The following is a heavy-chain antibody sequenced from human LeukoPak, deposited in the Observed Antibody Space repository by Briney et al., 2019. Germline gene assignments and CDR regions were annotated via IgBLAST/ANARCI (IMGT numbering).Heavy chain of an antibody. CDR1: GYSFTNYG. CDR3: ASSPYEWPSSPPDY. J-gene: IGHJ4*02. Sequence: ASVKVSCKTSGYSFTNYGITWVRQAPGQGLEWMGWISGYNSKPFYAQNFQGRVTMTTDTSTSTVYMELRSLRSDDTAVYYCASSPYEWPSSPPDYWGQGTLVTVSS. D-gene: IGHD3-3*01. CDR2: ISGYNSKP. V-gene: IGHV1-18*01.